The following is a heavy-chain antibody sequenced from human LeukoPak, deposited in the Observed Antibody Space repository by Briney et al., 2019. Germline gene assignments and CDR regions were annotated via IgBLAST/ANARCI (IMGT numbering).Heavy chain of an antibody. J-gene: IGHJ6*03. D-gene: IGHD3-22*01. Sequence: PSETLSLTCSVSGDSLSSSSHYWGWIRQPPGKGLEWIGSTSYTGSTYYNPSLKSRVTISVDTSENQFSLKLNSVTAADTAVYYCARHFYASSGYYYYYYIDVWGKGTTVTVSS. CDR2: TSYTGST. CDR3: ARHFYASSGYYYYYYIDV. V-gene: IGHV4-39*01. CDR1: GDSLSSSSHY.